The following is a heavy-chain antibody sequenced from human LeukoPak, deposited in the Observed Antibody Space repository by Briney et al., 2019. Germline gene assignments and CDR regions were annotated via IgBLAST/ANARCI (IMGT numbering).Heavy chain of an antibody. CDR1: GVSISSGGYY. D-gene: IGHD2-15*01. Sequence: PSQTLSLTCTVSGVSISSGGYYWSWIRQHPGKGLEWIGYIYYSGSTYYNPSLKSRVTISVDTSKNQFSPKLSSVTAADTAVYYCARDRLGAARGDYWGQGTLVTVSS. CDR2: IYYSGST. V-gene: IGHV4-31*03. CDR3: ARDRLGAARGDY. J-gene: IGHJ4*02.